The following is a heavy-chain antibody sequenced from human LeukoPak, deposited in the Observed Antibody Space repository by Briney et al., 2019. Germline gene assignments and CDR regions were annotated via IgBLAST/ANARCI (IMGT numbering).Heavy chain of an antibody. CDR3: ARTTSVSYVGDAFDI. Sequence: GGSLRLSCAASGFTFSSYSMNWVRQAPGKGLEWVSYISSSSSTIYYADSVKGRFTISRDNAKNSLYLQMNSLRAEDTAVYYCARTTSVSYVGDAFDIWGQGTMVTVSS. V-gene: IGHV3-48*01. CDR2: ISSSSSTI. CDR1: GFTFSSYS. D-gene: IGHD1-26*01. J-gene: IGHJ3*02.